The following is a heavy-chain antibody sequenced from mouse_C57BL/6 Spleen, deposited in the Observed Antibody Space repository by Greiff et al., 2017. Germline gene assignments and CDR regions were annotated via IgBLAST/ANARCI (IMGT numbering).Heavy chain of an antibody. J-gene: IGHJ2*01. CDR1: GYSFTDYN. CDR2: INPNYGTT. D-gene: IGHD1-1*01. CDR3: AIDTGVARYFDY. Sequence: VQLKESGPELVKPGASVKISCKASGYSFTDYNMNWVKQSHGKSLEWIGVINPNYGTTSYNQKLKGKATLTVDKSSSTAYMQLNNLTSGDSTVEYCAIDTGVARYFDYGGQGTTLTVSS. V-gene: IGHV1-39*01.